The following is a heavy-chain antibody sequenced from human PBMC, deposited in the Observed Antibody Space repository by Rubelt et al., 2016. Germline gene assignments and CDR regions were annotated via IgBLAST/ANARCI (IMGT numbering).Heavy chain of an antibody. V-gene: IGHV1-69*01. CDR3: ATPPGVGKY. CDR1: GGTFSSYA. CDR2: IIPIFGTA. Sequence: QVQLVQSGAEVKKPGSSVAVSCKASGGTFSSYAISWVRQAPGQGVEWMGGIIPIFGTANYAQKFQGGATIPAEESTSAAYMGRVSLGCEDTAVYYCATPPGVGKYWGQGTLVTVSS. J-gene: IGHJ4*02. D-gene: IGHD2-8*01.